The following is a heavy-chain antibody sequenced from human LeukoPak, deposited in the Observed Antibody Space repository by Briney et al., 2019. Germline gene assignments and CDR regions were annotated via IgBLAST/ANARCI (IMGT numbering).Heavy chain of an antibody. J-gene: IGHJ4*02. D-gene: IGHD3-9*01. V-gene: IGHV4-59*08. CDR3: ARHGRESRYLDWLLYYIDH. CDR1: GASISAYS. Sequence: SETLSLTCTVSGASISAYSWSWIRQPPGKGLEWIGCIHYSGNTHCNPSLESRVTLSVDTSKNQFSLKLSSVTAADTAVYYCARHGRESRYLDWLLYYIDHWGQRALVTVSS. CDR2: IHYSGNT.